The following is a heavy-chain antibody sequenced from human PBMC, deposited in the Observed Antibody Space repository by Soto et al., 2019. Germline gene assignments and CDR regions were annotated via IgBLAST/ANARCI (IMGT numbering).Heavy chain of an antibody. CDR3: ARDRRGSGSYSFDY. Sequence: QVQLQESGPGLVKPSGTLSLTCAVSGGSIRSNNWWSWVRQPPGKGLEWIGEIYHSGSTNYNPSLKSRVTISVDKSKNQFSLKVSSVTAPDTAVYYCARDRRGSGSYSFDYWGQGTLVTVSS. D-gene: IGHD3-10*01. CDR1: GGSIRSNNW. CDR2: IYHSGST. V-gene: IGHV4-4*02. J-gene: IGHJ4*02.